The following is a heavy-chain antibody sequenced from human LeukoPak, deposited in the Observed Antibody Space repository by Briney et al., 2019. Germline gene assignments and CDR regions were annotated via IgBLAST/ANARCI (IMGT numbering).Heavy chain of an antibody. V-gene: IGHV4-34*01. Sequence: SETLSLTCAVYGVSFSGYYWSWIRQPPGKGLEWIGEINHSGSTNYNPSLKSRVTISVDTSKNQFSLKLSSVTAADTAVYYCARQSRFSFGFDPWGQGTLVTVSS. CDR1: GVSFSGYY. CDR3: ARQSRFSFGFDP. D-gene: IGHD3-3*01. J-gene: IGHJ5*02. CDR2: INHSGST.